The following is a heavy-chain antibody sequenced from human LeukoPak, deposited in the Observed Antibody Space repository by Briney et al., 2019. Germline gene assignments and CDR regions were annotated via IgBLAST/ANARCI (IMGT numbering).Heavy chain of an antibody. CDR3: ARQKMAQGSMDY. V-gene: IGHV3-74*01. D-gene: IGHD5-24*01. CDR1: GFTFSGYW. Sequence: PGGSLRLSCAASGFTFSGYWMHWVRQVPGKGLVWVSRINDDGRYTVYADSVKGRFTISRDNAKNTLYLQMNSLRAEDTAVYYCARQKMAQGSMDYWGQGTLVTVSS. CDR2: INDDGRYT. J-gene: IGHJ4*02.